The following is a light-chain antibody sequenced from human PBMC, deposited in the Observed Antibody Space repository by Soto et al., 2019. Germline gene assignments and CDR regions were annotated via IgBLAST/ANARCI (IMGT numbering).Light chain of an antibody. V-gene: IGKV3-11*01. CDR3: QQYGSSGT. CDR2: DAS. J-gene: IGKJ1*01. Sequence: EIVLTQSPATLSLSPGERATLSCRASQSVSSYLAWYQQKPGQAPRLLIYDASNRATGIPARFSGSWSGTDFTLTISRLEPEDFAVYYCQQYGSSGTFGQGTKV. CDR1: QSVSSY.